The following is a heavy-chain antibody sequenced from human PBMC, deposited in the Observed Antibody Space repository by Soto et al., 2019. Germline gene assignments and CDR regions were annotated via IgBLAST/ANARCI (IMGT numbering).Heavy chain of an antibody. CDR3: ARDRYGRRVVVPAAIPRSNYYYYGMDV. CDR1: GGSISSYY. CDR2: IYYSVSI. D-gene: IGHD2-2*01. V-gene: IGHV4-59*01. Sequence: PSETLSLTCTVSGGSISSYYWSWIRQPPGKGLEWNGYIYYSVSINYNPSLKSRVTISVDTSKNQFSLKLSSVTAADTAVYYCARDRYGRRVVVPAAIPRSNYYYYGMDVWGQGTTVTVSS. J-gene: IGHJ6*02.